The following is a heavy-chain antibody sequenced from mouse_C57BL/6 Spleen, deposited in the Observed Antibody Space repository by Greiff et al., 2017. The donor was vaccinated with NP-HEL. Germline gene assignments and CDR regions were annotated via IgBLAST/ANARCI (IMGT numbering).Heavy chain of an antibody. Sequence: EVMLVESGGDLVKPGGSLKLSCAASGFTFSSYGMSWVRQTPDKRLEWVATISSGGSYTYYPDSVTGRFTISRDNAKNTLYLQMSSLKSEDTAMYYCARQGSNYVYAMDYWGQGTSVTVSS. CDR2: ISSGGSYT. CDR1: GFTFSSYG. V-gene: IGHV5-6*02. CDR3: ARQGSNYVYAMDY. J-gene: IGHJ4*01. D-gene: IGHD2-5*01.